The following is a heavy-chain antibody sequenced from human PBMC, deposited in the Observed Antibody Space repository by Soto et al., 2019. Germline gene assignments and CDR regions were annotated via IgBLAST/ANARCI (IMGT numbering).Heavy chain of an antibody. D-gene: IGHD2-2*02. CDR3: ARDGSLDCSSTSCYTSRLNWFDP. CDR2: IIPIFGTA. V-gene: IGHV1-69*13. Sequence: EASVKVSCKASGYTFTSYGISWVRQAPGQGLEWMGGIIPIFGTANYAQKFQGRVTITADESTSTAYMELSSLRSDDTAVYYCARDGSLDCSSTSCYTSRLNWFDPWGQGTLVTVSS. CDR1: GYTFTSYG. J-gene: IGHJ5*02.